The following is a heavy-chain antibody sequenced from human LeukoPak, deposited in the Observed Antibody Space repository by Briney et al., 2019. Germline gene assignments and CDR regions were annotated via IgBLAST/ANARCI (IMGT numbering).Heavy chain of an antibody. CDR2: IYHSGST. Sequence: PSETLSLTCAVSGGSISSNNWWGWVRQPPGKGLEWIGEIYHSGSTNYNPSLKSRVTISVDKSKNQFSLKLSSVTAADTAVYYCARDMAALWPRGRWFDPWGQGTLVTVSS. CDR1: GGSISSNNW. CDR3: ARDMAALWPRGRWFDP. D-gene: IGHD3-10*01. V-gene: IGHV4-4*02. J-gene: IGHJ5*02.